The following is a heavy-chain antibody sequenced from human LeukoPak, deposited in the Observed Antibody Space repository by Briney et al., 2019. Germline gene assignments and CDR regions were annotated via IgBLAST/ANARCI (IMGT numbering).Heavy chain of an antibody. V-gene: IGHV3-53*01. Sequence: GGSLRLSCAASGFTVSSNYMSWVRQAPGEGLEWVSVIYSGGSTYYADSVKGRFTISRDNSKNTLYLQMNSLRAEDTAVYYCARVDVLRFLEWTYWGQGTLVTVSS. CDR3: ARVDVLRFLEWTY. CDR1: GFTVSSNY. D-gene: IGHD3-3*01. J-gene: IGHJ4*02. CDR2: IYSGGST.